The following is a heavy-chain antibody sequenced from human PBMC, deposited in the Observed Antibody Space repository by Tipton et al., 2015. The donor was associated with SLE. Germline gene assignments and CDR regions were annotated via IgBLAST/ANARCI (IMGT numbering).Heavy chain of an antibody. D-gene: IGHD5/OR15-5a*01. Sequence: TLSLTCTLSGGSISPYYWSWIRQPPGKGLEWIGYIFHDGSTRYNPSLKSRVTISGDTSKNQFSLKLTSVAAADTAVYYCARHLTIMSPPGLDIWGQGIWVTVSS. J-gene: IGHJ5*02. CDR1: GGSISPYY. CDR3: ARHLTIMSPPGLDI. V-gene: IGHV4-59*08. CDR2: IFHDGST.